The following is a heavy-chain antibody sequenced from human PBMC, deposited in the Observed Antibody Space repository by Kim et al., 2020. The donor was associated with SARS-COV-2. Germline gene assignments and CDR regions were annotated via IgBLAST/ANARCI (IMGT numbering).Heavy chain of an antibody. D-gene: IGHD6-19*01. V-gene: IGHV4-59*01. J-gene: IGHJ6*02. CDR2: IYYSGST. Sequence: SETLSLTCTVSGGSISRYYWSWIRQPPGKGLEWIGYIYYSGSTNYNPSLKSRVTISVDTSKNQFSLKLSSVTAADTAVYYCARGISSGWPYYYYYYGMDVWGQGTTVTVSS. CDR3: ARGISSGWPYYYYYYGMDV. CDR1: GGSISRYY.